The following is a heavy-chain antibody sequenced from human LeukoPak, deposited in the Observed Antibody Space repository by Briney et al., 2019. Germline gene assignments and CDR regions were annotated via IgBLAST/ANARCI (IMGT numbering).Heavy chain of an antibody. J-gene: IGHJ6*02. CDR2: INPNSGGT. CDR1: GYTSTNNY. V-gene: IGHV1-2*06. Sequence: ASVKVSCKASGYTSTNNYLHWVRQAPGQGLEWMGRINPNSGGTNYAQKFQGRVTMTRDTSISTAYMELSRLRSDDTAVYYYARPSLWFGELLGMDVWGHGTTVTVSS. D-gene: IGHD3-10*01. CDR3: ARPSLWFGELLGMDV.